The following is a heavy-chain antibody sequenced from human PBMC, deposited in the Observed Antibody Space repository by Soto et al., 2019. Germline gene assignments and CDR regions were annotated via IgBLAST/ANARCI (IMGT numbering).Heavy chain of an antibody. CDR3: ARDISYSYYDFWSGSHGALDY. D-gene: IGHD3-3*01. CDR1: GFTFSSYG. CDR2: IWYDGSNK. V-gene: IGHV3-33*01. Sequence: PGGSLRLSCAASGFTFSSYGMHWVRQAPGKGLEWVAVIWYDGSNKYYADSVKGRFTISRDNSKNTLYLQMNSLRAEDTAVYYCARDISYSYYDFWSGSHGALDYWGQGTLVTVSS. J-gene: IGHJ4*02.